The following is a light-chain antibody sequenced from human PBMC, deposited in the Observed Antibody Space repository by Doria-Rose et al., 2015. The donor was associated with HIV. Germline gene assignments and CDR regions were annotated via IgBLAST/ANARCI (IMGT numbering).Light chain of an antibody. J-gene: IGKJ1*01. CDR3: HQYGTSWT. CDR2: DGS. V-gene: IGKV3-20*01. CDR1: QSFSSTY. Sequence: EIVLTQSPGTLSLSPGEGATLSCRASQSFSSTYLAWYQQKPGQAPSLLIYDGSARATGIPDRFSASGSGTDFTHTINRLEPEDFALYYCHQYGTSWTFGQGTKVEI.